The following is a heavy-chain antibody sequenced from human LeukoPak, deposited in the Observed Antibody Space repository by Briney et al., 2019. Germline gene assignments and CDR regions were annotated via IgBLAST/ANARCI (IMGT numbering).Heavy chain of an antibody. V-gene: IGHV4-38-2*01. CDR3: ARSTMIEENWFDP. D-gene: IGHD3-22*01. CDR1: GYSISSGYY. Sequence: SETLSLTCAVSGYSISSGYYWGWIRQPPGKGLEWIGSIHHSGSTYYNPSLKSRVTMSVDTSKNQFSLKLSSVTAADTAVYYCARSTMIEENWFDPWGQGTLVTVSS. CDR2: IHHSGST. J-gene: IGHJ5*02.